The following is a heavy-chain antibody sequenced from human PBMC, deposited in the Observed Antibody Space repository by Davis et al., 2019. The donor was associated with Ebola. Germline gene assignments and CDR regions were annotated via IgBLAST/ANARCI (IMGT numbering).Heavy chain of an antibody. CDR3: AKMTDGSGSYPWGPYYYGMDV. CDR2: IRSKANSYAT. CDR1: GFTFSGSA. Sequence: GGSLRLSCAAPGFTFSGSAMHWVRQASGKGLEWVGRIRSKANSYATAYAASVKGRFTISRDNSKNTLYLQMNSLRAEDTAVYYCAKMTDGSGSYPWGPYYYGMDVWGQGTTVTVSS. V-gene: IGHV3-73*01. J-gene: IGHJ6*02. D-gene: IGHD3-10*01.